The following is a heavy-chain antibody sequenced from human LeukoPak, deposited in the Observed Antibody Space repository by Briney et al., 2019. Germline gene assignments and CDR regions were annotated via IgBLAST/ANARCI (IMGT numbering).Heavy chain of an antibody. Sequence: ASVKVSCQASGYTFTGYYIQWVRQAPGQGLEWMGIINPSGGSTSYAQKFQGRVTMTRDMSTSTVYMELSSLRSEDTAVYYCARDRGWELRWFELDYWGQGTLVTVSS. CDR1: GYTFTGYY. V-gene: IGHV1-46*01. CDR2: INPSGGST. CDR3: ARDRGWELRWFELDY. J-gene: IGHJ4*02. D-gene: IGHD1-26*01.